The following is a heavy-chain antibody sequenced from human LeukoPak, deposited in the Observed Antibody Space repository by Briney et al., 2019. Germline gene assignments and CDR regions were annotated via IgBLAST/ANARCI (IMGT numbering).Heavy chain of an antibody. CDR2: IYHSGIT. CDR3: ATLVSTRYYFDY. J-gene: IGHJ4*02. Sequence: KPSGTLSLTCAVSGGSISSTNWWSWVRQPPGKGLEWIGEIYHSGITYYNHFNSSLKSRVTISIDTSKNQFSLRLTSVTAADTAVYFCATLVSTRYYFDYWGQGTLVTVSS. V-gene: IGHV4-4*02. D-gene: IGHD5/OR15-5a*01. CDR1: GGSISSTNW.